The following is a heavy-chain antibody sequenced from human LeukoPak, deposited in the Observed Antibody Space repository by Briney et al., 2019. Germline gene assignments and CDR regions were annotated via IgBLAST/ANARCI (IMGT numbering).Heavy chain of an antibody. CDR1: GGSISSYY. V-gene: IGHV4-59*04. Sequence: SETLSLTCTVSGGSISSYYWSWIRQPPGKGLEWIGYIYYSGSTYYNPSLKSRVTISVDTSKNQFSLKLSSVTAADTAVYYCARRRYCSSTSCYAVNYYFDYWGQGTLVTVSS. D-gene: IGHD2-2*01. J-gene: IGHJ4*02. CDR3: ARRRYCSSTSCYAVNYYFDY. CDR2: IYYSGST.